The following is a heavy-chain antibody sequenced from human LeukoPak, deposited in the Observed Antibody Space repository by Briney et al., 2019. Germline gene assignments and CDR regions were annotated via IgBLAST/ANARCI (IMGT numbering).Heavy chain of an antibody. D-gene: IGHD2-8*01. Sequence: GASVKVFCKASGYTFTGYYIHWVRQAPGQGLEWMGWINGDNGGTRYAEKFQGRVTMTRDTSISTAYMELSRLTSDDTALYYCARGHCTNAVCRTFDYWGQGTLVTVSS. J-gene: IGHJ4*02. CDR2: INGDNGGT. CDR3: ARGHCTNAVCRTFDY. V-gene: IGHV1-2*02. CDR1: GYTFTGYY.